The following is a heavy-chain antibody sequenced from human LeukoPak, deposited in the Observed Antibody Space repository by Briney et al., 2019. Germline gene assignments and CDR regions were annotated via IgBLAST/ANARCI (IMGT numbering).Heavy chain of an antibody. D-gene: IGHD6-19*01. CDR3: ARDKRYSSGWYGFDI. CDR2: IKQDGSEK. Sequence: GGSLRLSCAASGFTFSSYAMSWVRQAPGKGLEWVANIKQDGSEKYYVDSVKGRFTISRDNAKNSLYLQMNSLRAEDTAVYYCARDKRYSSGWYGFDIWGQGTMVTVSS. V-gene: IGHV3-7*01. J-gene: IGHJ3*02. CDR1: GFTFSSYA.